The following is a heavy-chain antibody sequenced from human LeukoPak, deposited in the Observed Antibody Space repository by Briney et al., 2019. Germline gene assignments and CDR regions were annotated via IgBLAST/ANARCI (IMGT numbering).Heavy chain of an antibody. CDR2: ISGSGGTT. J-gene: IGHJ6*03. V-gene: IGHV3-23*01. D-gene: IGHD3-10*01. Sequence: PGGSLRLSCAASGFTFSSYAMNWVRQAPGKGLEWVSVISGSGGTTYYTDSVKGRFTISRDNSKNTLYLQMNSLRAEDTAVYYCARALTGGGDYLYYYMDVWGKGTTVTVSS. CDR3: ARALTGGGDYLYYYMDV. CDR1: GFTFSSYA.